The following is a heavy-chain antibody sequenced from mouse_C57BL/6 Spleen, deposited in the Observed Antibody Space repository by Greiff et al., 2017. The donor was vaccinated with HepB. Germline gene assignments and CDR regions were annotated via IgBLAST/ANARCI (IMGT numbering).Heavy chain of an antibody. Sequence: QVQLKESGAELVKPGASVKMSCKASGYTFTSYWITWVKQRPGQGLEWIGDIYPGSGSTNYNEKFKSKATLTVDTSSSTAYMQLSSLTSEDSAVYYCARAVEPYYFDYWGQGTTLTVSS. CDR2: IYPGSGST. D-gene: IGHD6-1*01. CDR3: ARAVEPYYFDY. V-gene: IGHV1-55*01. CDR1: GYTFTSYW. J-gene: IGHJ2*01.